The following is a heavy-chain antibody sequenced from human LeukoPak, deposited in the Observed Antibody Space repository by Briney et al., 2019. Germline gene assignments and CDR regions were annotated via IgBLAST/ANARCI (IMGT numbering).Heavy chain of an antibody. Sequence: ASVKVSCKASGYTFTSYDINWVRQATGQGLEWMGWMNPNSGNTGYAQKFQGRVTITRNTSISTAYMELSSLRSEDTAVYYCARVPSFGSGSYDYYMDVWGKGTTVTVSS. V-gene: IGHV1-8*03. D-gene: IGHD3-10*01. J-gene: IGHJ6*03. CDR1: GYTFTSYD. CDR3: ARVPSFGSGSYDYYMDV. CDR2: MNPNSGNT.